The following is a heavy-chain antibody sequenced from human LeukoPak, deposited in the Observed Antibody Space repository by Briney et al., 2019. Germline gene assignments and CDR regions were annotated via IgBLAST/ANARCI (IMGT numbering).Heavy chain of an antibody. J-gene: IGHJ4*02. CDR2: IDPSGGST. D-gene: IGHD1-1*01. CDR1: GYTFTSNY. V-gene: IGHV1-46*01. CDR3: ARDNTTTGPFDY. Sequence: ASVKVSCEASGYTFTSNYMHWVRQAPGQGLGGMGIIDPSGGSTSYAQKFQGRVTMTRDTSTSTVYMELSSLRSEDTAVYYCARDNTTTGPFDYWGQGTLVTVSS.